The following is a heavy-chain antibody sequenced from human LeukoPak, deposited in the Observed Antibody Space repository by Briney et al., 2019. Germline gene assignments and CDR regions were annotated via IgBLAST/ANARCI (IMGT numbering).Heavy chain of an antibody. D-gene: IGHD3-9*01. V-gene: IGHV3-7*01. Sequence: GGSLRLSCAASGFTFSSYWMSWVRQAPGKGREGVANIKQDGREKYYVDSVKGRFTISRDNAKNSLYLQMNSLRAEDTAVYYCARVEDYDILTGFDYWGQGTLVTVSS. CDR3: ARVEDYDILTGFDY. J-gene: IGHJ4*02. CDR2: IKQDGREK. CDR1: GFTFSSYW.